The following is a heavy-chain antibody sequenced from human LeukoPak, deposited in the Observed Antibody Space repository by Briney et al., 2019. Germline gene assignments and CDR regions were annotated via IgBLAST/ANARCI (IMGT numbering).Heavy chain of an antibody. CDR1: GGTFSSYA. CDR2: IIPIFGTA. J-gene: IGHJ5*02. V-gene: IGHV1-69*05. Sequence: SVKVSCKASGGTFSSYAISWVRQAPGQGLEWMGGIIPIFGTANYAQKFQGRVTITTDESTSTAYMELSSLRSEDTAVHYCARAIVVVPAAIPSSNWFDPWGQGTLVTVSS. D-gene: IGHD2-2*02. CDR3: ARAIVVVPAAIPSSNWFDP.